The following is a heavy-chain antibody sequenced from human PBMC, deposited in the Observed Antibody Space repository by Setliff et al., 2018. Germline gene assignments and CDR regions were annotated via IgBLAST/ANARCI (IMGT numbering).Heavy chain of an antibody. Sequence: SETLSLTCAVYGGSFSGYYWSWIRQPPGKGLEWIGEINHSGSTNYNPSLKSRVTISVDTSKNQFSLKLSSVTAADTAVYYCAREALLGIGVSRRPDYWGQGALVTVSS. CDR1: GGSFSGYY. CDR2: INHSGST. V-gene: IGHV4-34*01. CDR3: AREALLGIGVSRRPDY. D-gene: IGHD7-27*01. J-gene: IGHJ4*02.